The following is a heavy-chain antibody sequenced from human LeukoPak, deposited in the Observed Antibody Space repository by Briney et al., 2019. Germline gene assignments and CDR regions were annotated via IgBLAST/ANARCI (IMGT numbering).Heavy chain of an antibody. CDR3: AKRGSTLYFQH. V-gene: IGHV3-30*18. CDR1: GFTFSSYG. D-gene: IGHD5/OR15-5a*01. Sequence: GGSLRLSCAASGFTFSSYGMHWVRQAPGKGLEWVAVISYDGSNKYYADSVKGRFTISRDNSKNTLYLQMNSLRAEDTAVYYCAKRGSTLYFQHWGQGTLVTVSS. J-gene: IGHJ1*01. CDR2: ISYDGSNK.